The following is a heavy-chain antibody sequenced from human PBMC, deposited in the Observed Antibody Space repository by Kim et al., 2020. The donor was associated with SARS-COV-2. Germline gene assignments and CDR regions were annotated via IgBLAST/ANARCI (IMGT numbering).Heavy chain of an antibody. D-gene: IGHD3-22*01. V-gene: IGHV4-39*01. CDR3: ASTSLGDYDSSGGPNWFDP. Sequence: SETLSLTCTVSGGSISSSSYYWGWIRQPPGKGLEWIGSIYYSGSTYYNPSLKSRVTISVDTSKNQFSLKLSSVTAADTAVYYCASTSLGDYDSSGGPNWFDPWGQGTLVTVSS. J-gene: IGHJ5*02. CDR2: IYYSGST. CDR1: GGSISSSSYY.